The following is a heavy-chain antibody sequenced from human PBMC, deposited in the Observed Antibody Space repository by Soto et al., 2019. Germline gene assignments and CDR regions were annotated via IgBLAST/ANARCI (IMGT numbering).Heavy chain of an antibody. J-gene: IGHJ6*03. CDR1: GFTFSSYG. CDR2: ISYDGSNK. D-gene: IGHD5-12*01. CDR3: AKTALYSGYDYNYYYYYMDV. V-gene: IGHV3-30*18. Sequence: GGSLRLSCAASGFTFSSYGMHWVRQAPGKGLGWVAVISYDGSNKYYADSVRGRFTISRDNAKNTLYLQMNSLRAEDTAVYYCAKTALYSGYDYNYYYYYMDVWGKGTTVTVSS.